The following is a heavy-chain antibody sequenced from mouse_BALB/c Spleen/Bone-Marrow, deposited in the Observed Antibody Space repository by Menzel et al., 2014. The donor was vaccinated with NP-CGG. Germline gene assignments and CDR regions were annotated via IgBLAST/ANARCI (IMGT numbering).Heavy chain of an antibody. J-gene: IGHJ3*01. CDR2: IDPANGNT. V-gene: IGHV14-3*02. D-gene: IGHD1-1*01. CDR1: GFNIKDTY. CDR3: ARGDYYGVSFFAY. Sequence: VQLQQSGADLVKPGASVKLSCTASGFNIKDTYMHWVKQRPEQGLEWIGRIDPANGNTKYDPKFQGKATITADTSSNTAYLQLSSQTSEDTAVYYCARGDYYGVSFFAYWGQGTLVTVSA.